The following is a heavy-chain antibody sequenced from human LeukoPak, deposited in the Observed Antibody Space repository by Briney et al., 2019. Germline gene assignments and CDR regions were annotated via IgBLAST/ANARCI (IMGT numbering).Heavy chain of an antibody. V-gene: IGHV1-69*13. Sequence: SVKVSCKASGGTFISYAISWVRQAPGQGLEWMGGIIPIFGTANYAQKFQGRVTITADESTSTAYMELSSLRSEDTAVYYCARSYIVVVPAANQGPLYGMDVWGQGTTVTVSS. D-gene: IGHD2-2*01. CDR2: IIPIFGTA. CDR1: GGTFISYA. CDR3: ARSYIVVVPAANQGPLYGMDV. J-gene: IGHJ6*02.